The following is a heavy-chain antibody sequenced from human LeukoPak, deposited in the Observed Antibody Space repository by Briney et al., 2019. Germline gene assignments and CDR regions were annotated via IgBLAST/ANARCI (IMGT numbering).Heavy chain of an antibody. Sequence: SGTLSLTCAVSGGSISSSNWWSWVRQPPGKGLEWIGYIYYSGSTNYNPSLKSRVTISVDTSKNQFSLKLSSVTAADTAVYYCARVLDFWSGWLGYIDVWGKGTTVTVSS. CDR1: GGSISSSNW. J-gene: IGHJ6*03. V-gene: IGHV4-4*02. CDR3: ARVLDFWSGWLGYIDV. CDR2: IYYSGST. D-gene: IGHD3-3*01.